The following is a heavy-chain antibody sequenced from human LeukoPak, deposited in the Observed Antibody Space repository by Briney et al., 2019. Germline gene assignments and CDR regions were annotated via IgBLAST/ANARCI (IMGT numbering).Heavy chain of an antibody. CDR2: TGHNNDDT. Sequence: GGSLRLSCAASGFSFSDYAMNWVRQAPGKGLEWVSGTGHNNDDTYYADSVKGRFTISRDNSRSTLYLQMNSLRVEDTAVYYCARDGDYYGSGTFYFDYWGQGTLVTVSS. CDR1: GFSFSDYA. CDR3: ARDGDYYGSGTFYFDY. J-gene: IGHJ4*02. V-gene: IGHV3-23*01. D-gene: IGHD3-10*01.